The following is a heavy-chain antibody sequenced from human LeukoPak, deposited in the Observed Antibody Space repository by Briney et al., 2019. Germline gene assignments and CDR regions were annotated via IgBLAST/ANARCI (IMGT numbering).Heavy chain of an antibody. D-gene: IGHD4-11*01. CDR2: IHYSGST. Sequence: SETLSLTCTVSGGSISSSSYYWGWIRQPPGKGLEWIGYIHYSGSTNYNPSLKSRVTISVDRSKNQFSLKLNSVTAADTAIYYCAREGPDYSDYNWFDPWGQGTLVTVSS. CDR3: AREGPDYSDYNWFDP. V-gene: IGHV4-61*05. J-gene: IGHJ5*02. CDR1: GGSISSSSYY.